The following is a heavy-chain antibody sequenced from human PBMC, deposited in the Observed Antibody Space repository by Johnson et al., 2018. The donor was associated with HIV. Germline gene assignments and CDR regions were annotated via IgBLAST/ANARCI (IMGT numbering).Heavy chain of an antibody. V-gene: IGHV3-9*01. CDR2: ISWNSDNI. J-gene: IGHJ3*01. D-gene: IGHD3-9*01. CDR3: SRDGRDLVTRGSFDV. CDR1: GFTFDDYA. Sequence: VQLVESGGGLVQPGRSLRLSCAPSGFTFDDYAMHWVRQAPGKGLEWVSGISWNSDNIAYADSVRGRFTIARDNSKNMVYLQMNSLRPEDTAVYYCSRDGRDLVTRGSFDVWGQGTVVTVSS.